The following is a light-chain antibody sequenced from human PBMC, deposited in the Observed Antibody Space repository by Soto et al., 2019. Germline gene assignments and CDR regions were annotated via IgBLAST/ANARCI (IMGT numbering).Light chain of an antibody. V-gene: IGKV3-15*01. CDR1: QSINSN. Sequence: EIVMTQSPGTLSLSPGQRATLSCTASQSINSNLAWYQQRPGQAPRLLIYGASTRATGIPARFSGSGSGTEFTLIISSLQSEDSAVYYCQQYNSWLWTFGQGTKVDIK. CDR2: GAS. CDR3: QQYNSWLWT. J-gene: IGKJ1*01.